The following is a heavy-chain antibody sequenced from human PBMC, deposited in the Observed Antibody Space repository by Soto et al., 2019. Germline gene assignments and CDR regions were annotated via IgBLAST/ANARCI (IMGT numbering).Heavy chain of an antibody. Sequence: EVQLWESGGGLVQPGGSLRLACAASGFTFSSYAMSWVRQAPGKGLEWVSGISGSSGSTDYADSVKGRFTISRDNSKNTLHLQMNSVRADDTALYYCAKHSMGVVVAATPISGYYYYDYMDVWGKGTTVTVSS. CDR2: ISGSSGST. D-gene: IGHD2-15*01. CDR3: AKHSMGVVVAATPISGYYYYDYMDV. CDR1: GFTFSSYA. J-gene: IGHJ6*03. V-gene: IGHV3-23*01.